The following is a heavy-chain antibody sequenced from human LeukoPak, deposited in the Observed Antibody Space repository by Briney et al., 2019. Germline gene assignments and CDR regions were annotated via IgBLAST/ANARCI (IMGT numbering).Heavy chain of an antibody. CDR2: IYTGGSS. CDR3: VSAEYYENRGGDVFDM. Sequence: SETLSLTCTVSGGSITSYYWSWIRQPAGKGLEWIGRIYTGGSSNYNPSLKSRVTMSVDRSKNQFSLKLTSVTAADTAVYYCVSAEYYENRGGDVFDMWGQGTMVTVSS. D-gene: IGHD3-22*01. V-gene: IGHV4-4*07. J-gene: IGHJ3*02. CDR1: GGSITSYY.